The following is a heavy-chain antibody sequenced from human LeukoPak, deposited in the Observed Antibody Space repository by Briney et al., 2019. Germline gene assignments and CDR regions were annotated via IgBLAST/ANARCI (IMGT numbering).Heavy chain of an antibody. V-gene: IGHV4-39*01. J-gene: IGHJ4*02. CDR3: ARHDFDFWSGHFGTMFDY. CDR1: GGSISSSSYY. CDR2: IYYSGST. Sequence: SETLSLTCTVSGGSISSSSYYWGWIRQTPGKGLERIGSIYYSGSTYYNPSLKSRVTISVDTSKNQFSLKLSSVTAADTAVYYCARHDFDFWSGHFGTMFDYWGLGTLVTVSS. D-gene: IGHD3-3*01.